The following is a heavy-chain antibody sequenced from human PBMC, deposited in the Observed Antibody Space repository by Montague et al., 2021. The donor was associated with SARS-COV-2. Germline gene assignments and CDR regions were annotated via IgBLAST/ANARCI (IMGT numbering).Heavy chain of an antibody. CDR2: NYHTGST. CDR3: SRKGSGWSDLAY. J-gene: IGHJ4*02. Sequence: ETLSLTCVVSGGSISTDNWWTWVRPPPGKGVGWVGENYHTGSTKYKPSLKSLVIMSVDKSWNQFSVRLTSVTAADTANYCWSRKGSGWSDLAYWGQGTLVTVSS. D-gene: IGHD6-19*01. V-gene: IGHV4-4*01. CDR1: GGSISTDNW.